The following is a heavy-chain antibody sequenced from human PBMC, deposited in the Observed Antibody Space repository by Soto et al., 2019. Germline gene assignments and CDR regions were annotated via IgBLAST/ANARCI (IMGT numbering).Heavy chain of an antibody. J-gene: IGHJ6*02. CDR1: GFTFSSYA. CDR2: ISYDGSNK. V-gene: IGHV3-30-3*01. D-gene: IGHD2-8*01. Sequence: PGGSLRLSCAASGFTFSSYAMHWVRQAPGKGLEWVAVISYDGSNKYYADSVKGRFSISRDNSKNPLYLQMNSLRAEETAVYYCARPYRPWGYCTNGVCPPGYYGMDVWGQGTTVTVSS. CDR3: ARPYRPWGYCTNGVCPPGYYGMDV.